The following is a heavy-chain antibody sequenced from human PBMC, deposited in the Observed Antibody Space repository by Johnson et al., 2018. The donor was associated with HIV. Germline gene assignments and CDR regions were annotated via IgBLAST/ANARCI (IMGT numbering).Heavy chain of an antibody. J-gene: IGHJ3*02. V-gene: IGHV3-66*01. Sequence: VQLVESGGGLVQPGGSLRLSCAASGFTVSSNYMSWVRQAPGKGLEWVSVIYSGGSTYYADSVKCRFTISRDNSKNTLYLQMNSLRAEDTAVYYCASRMYSGSSGGAFDIWGQGTMVTVSS. D-gene: IGHD1-26*01. CDR3: ASRMYSGSSGGAFDI. CDR1: GFTVSSNY. CDR2: IYSGGST.